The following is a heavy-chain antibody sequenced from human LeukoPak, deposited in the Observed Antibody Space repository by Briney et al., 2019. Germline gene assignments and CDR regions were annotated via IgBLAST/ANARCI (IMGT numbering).Heavy chain of an antibody. CDR3: AKDSRITMVRGVIKKAYMDV. Sequence: PGGSLRLSCAASRFSFSSYWMSWVRQAPGKGLEWVSAISGSGGSTYYADSVKGRFTISRDNSKNTLYLQMNSLRAEDTAVYYCAKDSRITMVRGVIKKAYMDVWGKGTTVTISS. CDR1: RFSFSSYW. D-gene: IGHD3-10*01. J-gene: IGHJ6*03. V-gene: IGHV3-23*01. CDR2: ISGSGGST.